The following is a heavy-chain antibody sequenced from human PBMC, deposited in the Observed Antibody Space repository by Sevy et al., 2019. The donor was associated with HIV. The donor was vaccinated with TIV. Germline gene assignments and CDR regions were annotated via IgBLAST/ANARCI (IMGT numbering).Heavy chain of an antibody. J-gene: IGHJ4*02. CDR3: AGARPSWSQQGAGFDY. CDR2: ISSSGSTI. V-gene: IGHV3-11*01. CDR1: GFTFSDYY. D-gene: IGHD6-13*01. Sequence: GGSLRLSCAASGFTFSDYYMSWIRQAPGKGLEWVSYISSSGSTIYYADSVKGRFTISRDNAKNSLYLQMNSLRAEDTAVYYCAGARPSWSQQGAGFDYWGQGTLVTVSS.